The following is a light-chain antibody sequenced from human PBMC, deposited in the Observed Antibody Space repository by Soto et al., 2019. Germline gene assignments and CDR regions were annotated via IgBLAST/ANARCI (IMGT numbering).Light chain of an antibody. V-gene: IGKV1-12*01. Sequence: DIQMTQSPSSVSASVGDRVTITCRASQDISSWLAWYQQKPGKAPKLLIYAASSLQSGVPSRFSGSASGTDFSPTISSLQPEDFATYHFQQANSFPLTFGQGTRLEIK. J-gene: IGKJ5*01. CDR2: AAS. CDR3: QQANSFPLT. CDR1: QDISSW.